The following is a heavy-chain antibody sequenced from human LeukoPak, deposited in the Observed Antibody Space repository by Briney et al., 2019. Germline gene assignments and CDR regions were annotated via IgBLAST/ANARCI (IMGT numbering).Heavy chain of an antibody. J-gene: IGHJ4*02. CDR2: IRTSGGT. V-gene: IGHV4-4*07. CDR1: GGSISSYY. CDR3: ARDEGQLAGYYFDY. D-gene: IGHD6-6*01. Sequence: SETLSLTCTVSGGSISSYYWSWIRQPAGKGLERIGRIRTSGGTNYNPSLKSRVTMSVDTSKDQFSLKLTSMTAADTAVYYCARDEGQLAGYYFDYWGQGTLVTVSS.